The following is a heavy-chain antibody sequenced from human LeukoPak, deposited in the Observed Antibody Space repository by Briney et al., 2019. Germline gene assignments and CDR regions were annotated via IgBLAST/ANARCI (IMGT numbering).Heavy chain of an antibody. V-gene: IGHV3-23*01. J-gene: IGHJ6*03. CDR1: GFTFSSYE. CDR2: ITHSGGST. CDR3: AKGGARPTGYYYYMDV. Sequence: PGGSLRLFCAASGFTFSSYEMNWVRQAPGKGLEWVSSITHSGGSTFYADSVEGRFTVSRDNSKNTLFLQINSLRAEDTAVYYCAKGGARPTGYYYYMDVWGKGTTVTVSS.